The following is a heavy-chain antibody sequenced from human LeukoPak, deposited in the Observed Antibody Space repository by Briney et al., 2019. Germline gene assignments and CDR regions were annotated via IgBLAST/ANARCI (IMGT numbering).Heavy chain of an antibody. CDR1: GYSFTSYW. J-gene: IGHJ3*02. CDR2: IYPGDSDT. CDR3: ASTGGATTTGDAFDI. D-gene: IGHD1-26*01. V-gene: IGHV5-51*01. Sequence: GESLKISCKGSGYSFTSYWIGWVRPMPGKGLEWMGIIYPGDSDTRYSPSFQGQVTISADKSISTAYLQWSSLKASDTAMYYCASTGGATTTGDAFDIWGQGTMVTVSS.